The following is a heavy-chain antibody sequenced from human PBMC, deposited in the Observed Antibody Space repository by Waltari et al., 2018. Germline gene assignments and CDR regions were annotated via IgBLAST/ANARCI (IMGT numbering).Heavy chain of an antibody. CDR3: ARVDGDYFDY. CDR2: IYYSGST. CDR1: GGSISSHY. V-gene: IGHV4-59*11. D-gene: IGHD4-17*01. Sequence: QVQLQESGPGLVKPSETLSLPCTVSGGSISSHYWRWIRQPPGKGLEWIGYIYYSGSTNYNPSLKSRVTISVDTSKNQFSLKLSSVTAADTAVYYCARVDGDYFDYWGQGTLVTVSS. J-gene: IGHJ4*02.